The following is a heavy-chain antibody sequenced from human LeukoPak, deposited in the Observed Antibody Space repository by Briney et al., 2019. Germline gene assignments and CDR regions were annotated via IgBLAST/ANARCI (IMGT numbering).Heavy chain of an antibody. CDR3: ARTPYCSNGICYTRYYFDY. D-gene: IGHD2-8*01. V-gene: IGHV3-7*05. J-gene: IGHJ4*02. Sequence: GGSLRLSCAASGFTFSSFSMNWVRQAPGKRLEWVAKDRNDKYYVDSVKGRFTISRDNAKNSLYLQMNSLRAEDTAVYYCARTPYCSNGICYTRYYFDYWGLGTLVTVSS. CDR2: DRNDK. CDR1: GFTFSSFS.